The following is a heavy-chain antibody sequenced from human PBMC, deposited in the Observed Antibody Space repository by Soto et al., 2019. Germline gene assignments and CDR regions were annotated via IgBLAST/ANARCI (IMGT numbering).Heavy chain of an antibody. J-gene: IGHJ6*02. CDR3: SRSSRPPTYYYYGMDV. D-gene: IGHD6-6*01. CDR2: IWYDGSNK. V-gene: IGHV3-33*01. CDR1: GFTFSSYV. Sequence: HPWGFLRLSCAASGFTFSSYVMHWVRQAPGKGLEWVAVIWYDGSNKYYADSVKGRFTISRDNSKNTLYLQMNSLRAEDTAVYYCSRSSRPPTYYYYGMDVWGQGTTVTVSS.